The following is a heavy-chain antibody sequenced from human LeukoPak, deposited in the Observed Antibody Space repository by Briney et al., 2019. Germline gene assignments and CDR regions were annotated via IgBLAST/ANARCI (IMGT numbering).Heavy chain of an antibody. Sequence: PSETLSLTCAVYGGSFSGFYWSWIRHVPGKGLEWIGEINYTGSTSYNPSLKSRVTISVDTSQNQFFLLLTSVTAADTAMYYCARDTSPGITGTYWGQGTLVTVSS. CDR2: INYTGST. D-gene: IGHD1-20*01. J-gene: IGHJ4*02. V-gene: IGHV4-34*01. CDR3: ARDTSPGITGTY. CDR1: GGSFSGFY.